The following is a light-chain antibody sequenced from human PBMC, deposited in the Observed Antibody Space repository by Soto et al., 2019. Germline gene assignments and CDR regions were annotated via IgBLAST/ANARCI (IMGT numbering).Light chain of an antibody. J-gene: IGLJ2*01. Sequence: QSALTQPPSVSGSPGQSVTISCTGTSSDVGSYNRVSWYQQPPGTAPKLMIYEVRNRPSGVPDRFSGSKSGNMASLTISGLQAEDEADYYCSSYTSSSTLVFGGGTKLTVL. V-gene: IGLV2-18*02. CDR1: SSDVGSYNR. CDR2: EVR. CDR3: SSYTSSSTLV.